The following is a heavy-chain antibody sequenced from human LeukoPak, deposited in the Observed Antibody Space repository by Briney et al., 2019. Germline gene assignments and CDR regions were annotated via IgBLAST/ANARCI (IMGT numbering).Heavy chain of an antibody. CDR2: ISYDGSNK. V-gene: IGHV3-30*18. J-gene: IGHJ4*02. D-gene: IGHD5-12*01. CDR3: AKYYSGYDQYLDY. Sequence: PGGSLRLSCAASGFTFSSYGMHWVRQAPGKGLEWVAVISYDGSNKYYADSVKGRFTISRDNSKNTLYLQMNSLRAEDTAVYYCAKYYSGYDQYLDYWGQGTLVTVSS. CDR1: GFTFSSYG.